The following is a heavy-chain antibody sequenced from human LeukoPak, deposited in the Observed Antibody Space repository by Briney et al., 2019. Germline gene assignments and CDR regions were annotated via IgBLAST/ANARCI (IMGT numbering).Heavy chain of an antibody. Sequence: ASVKVSCKASGGTFSSYAISWVRQAPGQGLEWMGGIIPIFGTANYAQKSQGRVTITADESTSTAYMELSSLRSEDTAVYYCARVWQQLVDYWGQGTLVTVSS. V-gene: IGHV1-69*13. CDR1: GGTFSSYA. J-gene: IGHJ4*02. D-gene: IGHD6-13*01. CDR2: IIPIFGTA. CDR3: ARVWQQLVDY.